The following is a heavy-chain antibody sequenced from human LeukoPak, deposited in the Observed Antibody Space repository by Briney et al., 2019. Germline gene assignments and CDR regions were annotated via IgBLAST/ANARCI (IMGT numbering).Heavy chain of an antibody. CDR2: TYYSGST. Sequence: SKTLSLTCTVSGXAISSYYWSWIRQPPGKGLEWIGYTYYSGSTNYNPSLKSRVTISVDTSKNQFSLKLSSVTAADTAVYYCARYQWLGPFDYWGQGTLVTVSS. CDR1: GXAISSYY. D-gene: IGHD6-19*01. J-gene: IGHJ4*02. V-gene: IGHV4-59*08. CDR3: ARYQWLGPFDY.